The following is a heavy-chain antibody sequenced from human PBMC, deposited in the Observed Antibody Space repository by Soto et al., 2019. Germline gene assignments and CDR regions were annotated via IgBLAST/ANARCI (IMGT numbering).Heavy chain of an antibody. CDR3: ARAYSGRLPRRADYYYAMDV. CDR1: AFTLSAYD. Sequence: GVSAFTLSAYDLHWVRQPNGKGLEWVSALGAADDPYYLGSVKGRFTISRENAKNSLYLQMNNLRAGDTAVYYCARAYSGRLPRRADYYYAMDVWGQGTTVTVSS. V-gene: IGHV3-13*05. D-gene: IGHD2-15*01. J-gene: IGHJ6*02. CDR2: LGAADDP.